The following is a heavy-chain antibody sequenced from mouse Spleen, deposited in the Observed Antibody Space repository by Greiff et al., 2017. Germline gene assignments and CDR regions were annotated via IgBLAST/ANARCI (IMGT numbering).Heavy chain of an antibody. J-gene: IGHJ4*01. Sequence: QVQLQQSGAELVRPGVSVKISCKGSGYTFTDYAMHWVKQSHAKSLEWIGVISTYYGDASYNQKFKGKATMTVDKSSSTAYMELARLTSEDSAIYYCARVLITTATYYYAMDYWGQGTSVTVSS. CDR1: GYTFTDYA. D-gene: IGHD1-2*01. V-gene: IGHV1S137*01. CDR2: ISTYYGDA. CDR3: ARVLITTATYYYAMDY.